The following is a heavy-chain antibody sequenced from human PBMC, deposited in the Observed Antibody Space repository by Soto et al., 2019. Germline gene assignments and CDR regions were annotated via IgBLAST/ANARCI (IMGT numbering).Heavy chain of an antibody. CDR2: IIPIFGTA. Sequence: GASVKVSCKASGGTFSSYAISWVRQAPGQGLEWMGGIIPIFGTANYAQKFQGRVTITADESTSTAYMELSSLRSEDPAVYYCARDGASNHESYYYGREVWGQGTTVT. J-gene: IGHJ6*01. CDR1: GGTFSSYA. CDR3: ARDGASNHESYYYGREV. V-gene: IGHV1-69*13. D-gene: IGHD2-2*01.